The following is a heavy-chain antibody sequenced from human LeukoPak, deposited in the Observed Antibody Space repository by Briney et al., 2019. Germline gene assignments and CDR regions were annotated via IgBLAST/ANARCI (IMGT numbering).Heavy chain of an antibody. CDR2: IIPIFGTA. CDR3: ARAVAGTGRPVDY. CDR1: GYIFTNFG. Sequence: SVKVSCKASGYIFTNFGISWVRQAPGQGLEWMGGIIPIFGTANYAQKFQGRVTITADKSTSTAYMELSSLRSEDTAVYYCARAVAGTGRPVDYWGQGTLVTVSS. V-gene: IGHV1-69*06. J-gene: IGHJ4*02. D-gene: IGHD6-19*01.